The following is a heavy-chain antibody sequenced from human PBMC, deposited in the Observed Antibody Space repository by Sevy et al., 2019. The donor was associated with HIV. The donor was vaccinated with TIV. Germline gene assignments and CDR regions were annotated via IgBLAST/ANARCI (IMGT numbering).Heavy chain of an antibody. J-gene: IGHJ6*02. Sequence: GGSLRLSCAASGFTFSVYSMNWVRQAPGKGLEWVSAISSSFYIKYAVSVKGRFTISGDNAKNSLYLQMNSLRADDTAVYYCVQEIGAKNHVWGQGTTVTVSS. CDR2: ISSSFYI. CDR1: GFTFSVYS. D-gene: IGHD3-16*01. CDR3: VQEIGAKNHV. V-gene: IGHV3-21*01.